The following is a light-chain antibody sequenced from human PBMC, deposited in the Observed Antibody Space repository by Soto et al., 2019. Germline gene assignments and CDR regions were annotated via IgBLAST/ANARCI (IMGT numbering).Light chain of an antibody. CDR2: TAS. CDR1: QNIYSY. Sequence: DIQMTQSPSSLSSSVGDRVTITCRASQNIYSYLNWYQQKPGTAPKLLIYTASNLQRGVPSKFSGSGSGTDVTLTISSLQPEDFATYYCQHSYSIPFTFAQGTKLEI. V-gene: IGKV1-39*01. CDR3: QHSYSIPFT. J-gene: IGKJ2*01.